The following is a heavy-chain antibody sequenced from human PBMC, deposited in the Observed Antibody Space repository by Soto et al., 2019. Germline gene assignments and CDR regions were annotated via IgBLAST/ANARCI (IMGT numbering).Heavy chain of an antibody. J-gene: IGHJ4*02. CDR2: IHAGNGNT. Sequence: QVQLVQSGAEVKKPGASVKVSCKASGYTFTSYAMHWVRQAPGPRLEWMGWIHAGNGNTKYSQKFQGRVTITRATSARTAYMELSSLTPEDTPVYDCARDTCITSSPNYWGQGTLVTVSS. D-gene: IGHD3-10*01. CDR1: GYTFTSYA. CDR3: ARDTCITSSPNY. V-gene: IGHV1-3*01.